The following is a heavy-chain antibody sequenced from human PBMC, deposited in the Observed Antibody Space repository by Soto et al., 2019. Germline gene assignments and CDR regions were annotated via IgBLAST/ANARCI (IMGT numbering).Heavy chain of an antibody. Sequence: GGSLRLSCAASGFTFISYWMLWVRQAPGKGLVWVSRINSDGSSTTYADSVKGRFTISRDNAKNTLYLQMNSLRAEDTAVYYCARGSGVRGATSYYYYAMDVWGQGTTVTVSS. CDR2: INSDGSST. CDR1: GFTFISYW. J-gene: IGHJ6*02. V-gene: IGHV3-74*01. CDR3: ARGSGVRGATSYYYYAMDV. D-gene: IGHD3-10*01.